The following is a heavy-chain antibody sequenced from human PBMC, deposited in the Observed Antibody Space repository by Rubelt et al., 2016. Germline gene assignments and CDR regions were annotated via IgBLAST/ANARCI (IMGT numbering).Heavy chain of an antibody. CDR3: ARDVGSSWALNWFDP. D-gene: IGHD6-13*01. J-gene: IGHJ5*02. V-gene: IGHV4-4*02. CDR2: SGST. Sequence: SGSTNYNPSLKSRVTISVDKSKNQFSLKLSSVTAADTAVYYCARDVGSSWALNWFDPWGQGTLVTVSS.